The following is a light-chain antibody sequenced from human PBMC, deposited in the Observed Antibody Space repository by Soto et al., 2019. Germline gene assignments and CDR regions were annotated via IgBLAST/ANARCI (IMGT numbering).Light chain of an antibody. V-gene: IGKV1-5*01. CDR3: HQYNTYTWT. J-gene: IGKJ1*01. CDR1: QSVVDW. CDR2: DAS. Sequence: PSTLSAYVRGRVTLTSRSTQSVVDWLVSWLQKPGRAAKRLIYDASPLESAVTSTFSGSRSQTEFTLTISSLQPDDFATYYCHQYNTYTWTFGQGTKVDIK.